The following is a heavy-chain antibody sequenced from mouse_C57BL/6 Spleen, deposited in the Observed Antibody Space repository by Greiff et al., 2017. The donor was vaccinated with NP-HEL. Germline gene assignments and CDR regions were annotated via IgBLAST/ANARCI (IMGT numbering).Heavy chain of an antibody. V-gene: IGHV1-76*01. D-gene: IGHD1-1*01. CDR2: IYPGSGNT. Sequence: QVHVKQSGAELVRPGASVKLSCKASGYTFTDYYINWVKQRPGQGLEWIARIYPGSGNTYYNEKFKGKATLTAEKSSSTAYMQLSSLTSEDSAVYFCARDGSSYVDWYFDVWGTGTTVTVSS. CDR3: ARDGSSYVDWYFDV. CDR1: GYTFTDYY. J-gene: IGHJ1*03.